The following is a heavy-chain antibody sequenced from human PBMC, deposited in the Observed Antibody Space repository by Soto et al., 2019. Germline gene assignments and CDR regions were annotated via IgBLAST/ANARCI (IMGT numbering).Heavy chain of an antibody. V-gene: IGHV1-18*01. Sequence: ASVKVSCKASGYTFTSYGISWVRQAPGQGLEWMGWISAYNGNTNYAQKFQGRVTMTRDTSTSTVYMELSSLRSEDTAVYYCAKIRPDGYPYGMDVWGQGTTVTVSS. J-gene: IGHJ6*02. CDR2: ISAYNGNT. D-gene: IGHD5-12*01. CDR3: AKIRPDGYPYGMDV. CDR1: GYTFTSYG.